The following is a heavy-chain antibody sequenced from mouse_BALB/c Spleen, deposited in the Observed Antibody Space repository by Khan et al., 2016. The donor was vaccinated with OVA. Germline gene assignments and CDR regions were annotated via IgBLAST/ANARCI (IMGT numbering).Heavy chain of an antibody. D-gene: IGHD2-10*01. V-gene: IGHV2-6-1*01. CDR2: ICSDGST. CDR3: ASQPYYHYYIMDY. CDR1: GFSLTDYG. J-gene: IGHJ4*01. Sequence: QVQLKESGPGLVAPSQSLSITCTISGFSLTDYGVHWLRQPPGKGLEWLVVICSDGSTTYNSTLKSRLIISKDNSKSQVFLKMNSLQTDDTAMNYCASQPYYHYYIMDYWGQGTSVTVSA.